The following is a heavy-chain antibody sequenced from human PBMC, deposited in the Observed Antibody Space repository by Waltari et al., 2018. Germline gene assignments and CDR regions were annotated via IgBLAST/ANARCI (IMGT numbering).Heavy chain of an antibody. CDR1: DDSFSKSY. V-gene: IGHV4-34*02. J-gene: IGHJ4*02. Sequence: QVQLQQWGAGLLKPSETLSVTCEVFDDSFSKSYWVWIRQSPGKGLEWIGEINRSGRASDRGKGGGGIGKNNRRGSTTDNPSLKGRVTISLDMSKKQVALRVTSVTAADTAVYYCAREYSSVEPIFDYWGRGTLVTVSS. CDR3: AREYSSVEPIFDY. D-gene: IGHD6-25*01. CDR2: INRSGRASDRGKGGGGIGKNNRRGST.